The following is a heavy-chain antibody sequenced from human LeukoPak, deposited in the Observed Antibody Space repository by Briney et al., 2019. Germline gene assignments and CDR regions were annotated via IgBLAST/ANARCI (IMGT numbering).Heavy chain of an antibody. CDR1: GYSFTSHD. J-gene: IGHJ4*02. CDR2: INPNSGGT. V-gene: IGHV1-2*02. D-gene: IGHD3-22*01. CDR3: ATTYYYDSSGYYSNSFDY. Sequence: ASVKVSCKASGYSFTSHDINWVRQATGQGLEWMGWINPNSGGTNYAQKFQGRVTMTRDTSISTAYMELSRLRSDDTAVYYCATTYYYDSSGYYSNSFDYWGQGTLVTVSS.